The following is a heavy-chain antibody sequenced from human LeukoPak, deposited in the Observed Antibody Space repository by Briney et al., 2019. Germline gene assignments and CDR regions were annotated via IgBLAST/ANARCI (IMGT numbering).Heavy chain of an antibody. CDR1: GFTLSSYG. CDR2: ISYDGSNK. D-gene: IGHD6-13*01. V-gene: IGHV3-30*18. CDR3: AKDPDGIAAAGTVGDYFDY. Sequence: GGSLRLSCAASGFTLSSYGMHWVRQAPGKGLEWEAVISYDGSNKYYADSVKGRFTISRDNSKNTLYLQMNSLRAEDTAVYYCAKDPDGIAAAGTVGDYFDYWGQGTLVTVSS. J-gene: IGHJ4*02.